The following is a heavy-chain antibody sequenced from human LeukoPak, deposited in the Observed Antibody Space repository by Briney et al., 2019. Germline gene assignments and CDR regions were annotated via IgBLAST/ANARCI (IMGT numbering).Heavy chain of an antibody. V-gene: IGHV4-34*01. D-gene: IGHD6-13*01. CDR2: INHSGST. CDR3: ARVGSSWAYYFDY. CDR1: GGSFSGYY. J-gene: IGHJ4*02. Sequence: SETLSLTCAVYGGSFSGYYWSWIRQPPGKGLEWIGEINHSGSTNYNPSLKSRVTVSVDTSKNQFSLKLSSVTAADTAVYYCARVGSSWAYYFDYWGQGTLVTVSS.